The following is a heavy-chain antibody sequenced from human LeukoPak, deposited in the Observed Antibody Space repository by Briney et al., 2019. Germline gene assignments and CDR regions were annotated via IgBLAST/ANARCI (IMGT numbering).Heavy chain of an antibody. V-gene: IGHV1-69*04. CDR3: ARGSYYYDSSGPEAP. D-gene: IGHD3-22*01. J-gene: IGHJ5*02. Sequence: PVKVSCKASGGTFSSYAISWVRQAPGQGLEWMGRIIPIFGIANYAQKFQGRVTITADKSTSTAYMELSSLRSEDTAVYYCARGSYYYDSSGPEAPWGQGTLVTVSS. CDR2: IIPIFGIA. CDR1: GGTFSSYA.